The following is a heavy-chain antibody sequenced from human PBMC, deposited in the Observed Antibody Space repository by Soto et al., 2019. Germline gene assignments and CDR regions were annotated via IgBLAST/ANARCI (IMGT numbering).Heavy chain of an antibody. V-gene: IGHV3-74*01. CDR3: ARGGEWQRSYYFNF. D-gene: IGHD5-12*01. J-gene: IGHJ4*02. Sequence: GGSLRLSCAASRFTFSTYWMHWVRQAPGKGLVWVSRINSDGSTTGYADSVKGRFTISRDNAKNTLYLQMNSLRAEDTAVYYCARGGEWQRSYYFNFWGQGPLVTVSS. CDR2: INSDGSTT. CDR1: RFTFSTYW.